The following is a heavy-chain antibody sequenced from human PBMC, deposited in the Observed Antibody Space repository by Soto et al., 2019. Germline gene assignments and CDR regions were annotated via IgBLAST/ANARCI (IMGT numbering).Heavy chain of an antibody. J-gene: IGHJ4*02. V-gene: IGHV3-23*01. CDR3: AKVSSSWYAGFFDL. D-gene: IGHD6-13*01. CDR2: LSDSGGST. Sequence: EVQLLESGGGLVQPGGSLRLSCTASGFTFSSHAMTWVRQAPGKGLEWVSGLSDSGGSTYYADSVKGRFTISRDNSMNTLYLQMNTLRAADTAVDYCAKVSSSWYAGFFDLWGQGTLVTVSS. CDR1: GFTFSSHA.